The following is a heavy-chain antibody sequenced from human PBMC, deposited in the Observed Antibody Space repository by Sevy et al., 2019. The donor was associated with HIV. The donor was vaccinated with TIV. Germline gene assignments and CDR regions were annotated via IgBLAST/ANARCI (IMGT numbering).Heavy chain of an antibody. J-gene: IGHJ4*02. V-gene: IGHV1-24*01. D-gene: IGHD2-15*01. CDR1: GYTLTELS. Sequence: ASVKVSCKVYGYTLTELSMHWVRQAPGKGLEWMGGFDPEDGETIYAQKFQGRVTMTEDTSTDTAYMELSSLRSEDTAVYYCATDTLSHCSGSSCPCRYWGQGTLVTVSS. CDR2: FDPEDGET. CDR3: ATDTLSHCSGSSCPCRY.